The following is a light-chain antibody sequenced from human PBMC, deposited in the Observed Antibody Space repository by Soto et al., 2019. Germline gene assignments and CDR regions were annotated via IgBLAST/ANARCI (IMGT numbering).Light chain of an antibody. Sequence: DIQMTQSPSTLSAHVGDRVTITCRASQSITNWVAWYQQKPGKAPKLLIYDASNLESGVPSRFSGGGSGTDFTLTVSRLQPDDFATYYCHQYNNYSPTFGQGTKVEV. CDR3: HQYNNYSPT. CDR1: QSITNW. J-gene: IGKJ1*01. CDR2: DAS. V-gene: IGKV1-5*01.